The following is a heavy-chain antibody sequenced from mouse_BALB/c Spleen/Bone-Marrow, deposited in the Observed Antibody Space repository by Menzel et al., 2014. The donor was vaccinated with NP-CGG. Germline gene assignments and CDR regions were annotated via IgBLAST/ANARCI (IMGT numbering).Heavy chain of an antibody. D-gene: IGHD2-10*01. CDR2: ISTYSGNT. Sequence: VKLQESGPELVRPGVSVKISCKGSGYTFTDYAMHWVRQSHAKSLEWIGVISTYSGNTNYNQKFKGKATMTVDKSSSTAYMELARLTSEDSAIYYCAKSYYGNYYAMDYWGPGTSVTVSS. CDR3: AKSYYGNYYAMDY. V-gene: IGHV1-67*01. CDR1: GYTFTDYA. J-gene: IGHJ4*01.